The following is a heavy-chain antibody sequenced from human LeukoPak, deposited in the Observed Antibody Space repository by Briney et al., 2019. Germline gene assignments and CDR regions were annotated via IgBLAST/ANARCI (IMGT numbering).Heavy chain of an antibody. CDR3: ARSVVAGSGNFDY. CDR1: GYTFTGYY. Sequence: ASVKVPCKASGYTFTGYYMHWVRQAPGQGLEWMGWINPNSGGTKTAQTFQGRVTMTRDTSISTAYMELSRLRSDDTAVYFCARSVVAGSGNFDYWGQGTLVTVSS. J-gene: IGHJ4*02. V-gene: IGHV1-2*02. CDR2: INPNSGGT. D-gene: IGHD6-19*01.